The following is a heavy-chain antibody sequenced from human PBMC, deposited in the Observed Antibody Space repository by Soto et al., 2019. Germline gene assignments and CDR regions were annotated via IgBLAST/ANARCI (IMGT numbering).Heavy chain of an antibody. J-gene: IGHJ6*02. CDR1: GGTFSSYA. CDR2: IIPIFGTA. CDR3: ARDCTNGVCYGYYYGMDV. V-gene: IGHV1-69*13. D-gene: IGHD2-8*01. Sequence: SVKVSCKASGGTFSSYAISWVRQAPGQGLEWMGGIIPIFGTANYAQKFQGRVTITADESTSTAYMELSSLRSEDTAVYYFARDCTNGVCYGYYYGMDVWGQGTTVTVSS.